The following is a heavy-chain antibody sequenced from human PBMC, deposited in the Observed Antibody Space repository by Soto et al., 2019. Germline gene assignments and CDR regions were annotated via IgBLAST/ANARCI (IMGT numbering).Heavy chain of an antibody. Sequence: EVQLVESGGGLVQPGGSLRLSCAASGFTFSSYWMSWVRQAPGKGLEWVANIKQDGSEKYYVDSVKGRFTISRDNANNALYLQMTSLGADDTDVYYCARGLRFGESYWGQGTLVTVSS. CDR3: ARGLRFGESY. CDR1: GFTFSSYW. J-gene: IGHJ4*02. CDR2: IKQDGSEK. V-gene: IGHV3-7*04. D-gene: IGHD3-10*01.